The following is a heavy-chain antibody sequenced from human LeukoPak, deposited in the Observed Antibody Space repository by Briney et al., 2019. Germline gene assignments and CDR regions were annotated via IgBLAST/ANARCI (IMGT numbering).Heavy chain of an antibody. CDR3: ARARERSRGSGSYLTKDYYYYMDV. CDR1: GYTFTSYG. D-gene: IGHD3-10*01. Sequence: ASVKVSCKASGYTFTSYGISWVRQAPGQALESMGWISAYNSNTNYAQKLQGRVTMTTDTSTSTAYMELRSLRSDDTAVYYCARARERSRGSGSYLTKDYYYYMDVWGKGTTVTVSS. J-gene: IGHJ6*03. V-gene: IGHV1-18*01. CDR2: ISAYNSNT.